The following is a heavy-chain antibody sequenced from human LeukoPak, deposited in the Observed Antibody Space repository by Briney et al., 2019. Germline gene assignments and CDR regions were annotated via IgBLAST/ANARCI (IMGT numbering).Heavy chain of an antibody. D-gene: IGHD1-26*01. Sequence: SETLSLTCTVSGDSISNSRYSWGWIRQPPGKGLEWIGTTSYSGSAYYNPSLKSRVTMPVDTSKNQFSLKLSSVTAADTAVYYCARLRGSYGGDAFDIWGQGTVVTVSS. CDR2: TSYSGSA. J-gene: IGHJ3*02. CDR1: GDSISNSRYS. V-gene: IGHV4-39*01. CDR3: ARLRGSYGGDAFDI.